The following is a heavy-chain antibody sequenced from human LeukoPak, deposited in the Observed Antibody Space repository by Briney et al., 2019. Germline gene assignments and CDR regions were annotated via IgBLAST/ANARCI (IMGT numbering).Heavy chain of an antibody. D-gene: IGHD3-10*01. V-gene: IGHV1-8*03. CDR2: MNPNSGNT. Sequence: ASVKVSCKASGYTFTSYDINWVRQATGQGLEWMGWMNPNSGNTGYAQKFQGRVTITRNTSISTAYMELSSLRSEDTAVYYCARGRRITRVRGVRGGYYFDYWGQGTLVTVSS. J-gene: IGHJ4*02. CDR3: ARGRRITRVRGVRGGYYFDY. CDR1: GYTFTSYD.